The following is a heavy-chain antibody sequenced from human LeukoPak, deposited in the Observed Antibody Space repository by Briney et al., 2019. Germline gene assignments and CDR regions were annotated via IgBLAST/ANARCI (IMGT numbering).Heavy chain of an antibody. CDR3: ARQMYGSGSNWFDP. CDR2: ISAYNGNT. Sequence: ASVKVSCKASGYTFSSYGISWVRQAPGQGLEWMGWISAYNGNTNYAQKLQGRVTMTTDTSTSTAYLELRSLRSDDTAVYYCARQMYGSGSNWFDPWGQGTLVTVSS. CDR1: GYTFSSYG. J-gene: IGHJ5*02. V-gene: IGHV1-18*01. D-gene: IGHD3-10*01.